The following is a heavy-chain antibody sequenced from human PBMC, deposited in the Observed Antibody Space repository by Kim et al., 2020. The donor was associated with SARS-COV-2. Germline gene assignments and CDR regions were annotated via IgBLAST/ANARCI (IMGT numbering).Heavy chain of an antibody. Sequence: GGSLRLSCAASGFTFSSYGMHWVRQAPGKGLEWVAVISYDGSNKYYADSVKGRFTISRDNSKNTLYLQMNSLRAEDTAVYYCAKDFPGYCSGGSCSNWFDPWGQGTLVTVSS. CDR1: GFTFSSYG. V-gene: IGHV3-30*18. J-gene: IGHJ5*02. CDR2: ISYDGSNK. CDR3: AKDFPGYCSGGSCSNWFDP. D-gene: IGHD2-15*01.